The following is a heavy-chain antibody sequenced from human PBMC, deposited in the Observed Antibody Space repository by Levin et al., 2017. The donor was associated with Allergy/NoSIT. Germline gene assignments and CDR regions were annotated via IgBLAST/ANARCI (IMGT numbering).Heavy chain of an antibody. V-gene: IGHV1-8*01. D-gene: IGHD3-22*01. CDR1: GYTFTSYD. CDR3: ARVNYYDSREYP. J-gene: IGHJ5*02. Sequence: GESLKISCKASGYTFTSYDINWVRQATGQGLEWMGWMNPNSGNTGYAQKFQGRVTMTRNTSISTAYMELSSLRSEDTAVYYCARVNYYDSREYPWGQGTLVTVSS. CDR2: MNPNSGNT.